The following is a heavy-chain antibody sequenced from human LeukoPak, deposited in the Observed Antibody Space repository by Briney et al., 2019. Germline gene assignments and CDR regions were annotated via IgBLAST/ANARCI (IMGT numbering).Heavy chain of an antibody. Sequence: GVSLRLSCAASGFICSIYWMLCLRRSPGKRLVGVSRMNNDGSSTHTADSVKGRLTIYRDKPKHTLYLQMNSLRADETAVYYCLREYSSSSGRAFDIWGQGTMVTVSP. V-gene: IGHV3-74*01. CDR2: MNNDGSST. J-gene: IGHJ3*02. D-gene: IGHD6-6*01. CDR1: GFICSIYW. CDR3: LREYSSSSGRAFDI.